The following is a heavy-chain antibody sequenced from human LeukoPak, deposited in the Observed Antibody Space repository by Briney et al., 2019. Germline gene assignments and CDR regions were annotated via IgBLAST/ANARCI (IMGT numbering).Heavy chain of an antibody. CDR3: ARESPVAEYFDY. CDR1: GGSISSYY. J-gene: IGHJ4*02. Sequence: SETLSLTCTVSGGSISSYYWTWIRQPPGGGLEWIGYIYYSGSTNYNPSLKSRVTISVDTSKNQFSLKLSSVTAADTAVYYCARESPVAEYFDYWGQGTLVTVSS. CDR2: IYYSGST. V-gene: IGHV4-59*01. D-gene: IGHD6-19*01.